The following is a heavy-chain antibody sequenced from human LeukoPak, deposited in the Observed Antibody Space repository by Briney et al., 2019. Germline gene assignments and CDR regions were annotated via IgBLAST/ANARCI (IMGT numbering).Heavy chain of an antibody. V-gene: IGHV1-69*01. Sequence: ASVKVSCKASGGTFSSYAISWVRQAPGRGLEWMGGIIPMIGTAKYAQKFQGRVTITADESTSTAYMELRSLRSEDTAVYYCARDSSEFRSLIPHWGQGTLVTVSS. D-gene: IGHD2-21*01. CDR2: IIPMIGTA. CDR3: ARDSSEFRSLIPH. CDR1: GGTFSSYA. J-gene: IGHJ1*01.